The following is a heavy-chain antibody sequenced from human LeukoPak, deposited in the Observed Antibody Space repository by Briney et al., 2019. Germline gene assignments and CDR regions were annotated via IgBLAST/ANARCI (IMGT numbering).Heavy chain of an antibody. V-gene: IGHV1-69*05. Sequence: SVKVSCKASGGTFSSYAISWVRQAPGQGLEWMGGIIPIFGTANYAQKFQGRVTITTDESTSTAYMELSSLRSEDTAVYYCASNSPGLSSPRGLLVYWGQGTLVTVSS. CDR3: ASNSPGLSSPRGLLVY. CDR1: GGTFSSYA. J-gene: IGHJ4*02. CDR2: IIPIFGTA. D-gene: IGHD1-26*01.